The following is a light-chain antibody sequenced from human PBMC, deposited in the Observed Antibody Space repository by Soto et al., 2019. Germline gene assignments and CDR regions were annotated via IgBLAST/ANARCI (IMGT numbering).Light chain of an antibody. CDR2: DAS. CDR1: QSVRSY. V-gene: IGKV3-11*01. J-gene: IGKJ4*01. CDR3: QHRRNWPPT. Sequence: EIVLTQSPATLSLSPGERATLSCRASQSVRSYLAWYQQKPGQAPRLLIYDASNSATGIPARFSGSGSGTDFTLTISSPQPEDFAVYYCQHRRNWPPTFGGGTKVDIK.